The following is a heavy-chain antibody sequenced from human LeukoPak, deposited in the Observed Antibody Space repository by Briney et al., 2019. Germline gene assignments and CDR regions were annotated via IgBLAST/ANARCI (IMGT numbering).Heavy chain of an antibody. Sequence: PSQTLSLTCTVSGGSISSGDYYWSWVRQPPGRGLEWIGFIFYSGITNYNPSLKSRVTILLDKSKNQFSLKLRSVTAADTAVYYCAREVESSGKFDPWGQGTLVTVSS. CDR1: GGSISSGDYY. J-gene: IGHJ5*02. CDR2: IFYSGIT. CDR3: AREVESSGKFDP. V-gene: IGHV4-30-4*01. D-gene: IGHD3-22*01.